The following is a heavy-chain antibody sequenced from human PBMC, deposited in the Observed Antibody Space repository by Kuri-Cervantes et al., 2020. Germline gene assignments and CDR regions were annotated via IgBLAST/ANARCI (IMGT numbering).Heavy chain of an antibody. CDR1: GFSLSTSRVG. CDR2: IYWDDDK. CDR3: AHTQEYDSSGSRFDY. Sequence: SGPTLVKPTQTLTLTCTFSGFSLSTSRVGVGWIRQPPGKALEWLALIYWDDDKRYSPSLKSRLTITKDTSKNQVVLTMTNMDPVDTATYYCAHTQEYDSSGSRFDYWGQGTLVTVSS. J-gene: IGHJ4*02. D-gene: IGHD3-22*01. V-gene: IGHV2-5*02.